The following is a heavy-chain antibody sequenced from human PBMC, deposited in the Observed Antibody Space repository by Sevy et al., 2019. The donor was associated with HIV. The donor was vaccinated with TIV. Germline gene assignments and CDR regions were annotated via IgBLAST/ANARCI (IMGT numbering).Heavy chain of an antibody. D-gene: IGHD2-2*01. J-gene: IGHJ4*02. Sequence: GGSLRLSCSASKFTFSLYAMHWVRQAPGKGLEWVAVISYDGSSKYYADSAKGRFTISRDNSKNTLFLQMNSLGVEDTAVYYCLGYCSSTNCRFAYWCQGTLVTVSS. CDR3: LGYCSSTNCRFAY. V-gene: IGHV3-30*03. CDR1: KFTFSLYA. CDR2: ISYDGSSK.